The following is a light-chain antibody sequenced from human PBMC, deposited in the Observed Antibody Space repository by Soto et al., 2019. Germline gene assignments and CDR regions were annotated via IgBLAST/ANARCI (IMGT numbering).Light chain of an antibody. Sequence: DIQMTQSHSTLSASVGDRVTITCRASQRISRWLACYQHKPGKAPKLLIYDASSLESGVPSRFSGSGSGTEFTLTISSLQPADVATYYCQQYNGYFRTFGQGNKLQIK. J-gene: IGKJ2*01. CDR3: QQYNGYFRT. CDR2: DAS. V-gene: IGKV1-5*01. CDR1: QRISRW.